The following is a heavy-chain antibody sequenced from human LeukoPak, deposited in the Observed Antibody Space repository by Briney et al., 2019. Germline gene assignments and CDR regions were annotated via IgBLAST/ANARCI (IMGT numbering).Heavy chain of an antibody. CDR3: AKDRGTTKYYDILTGSLN. D-gene: IGHD3-9*01. CDR2: ISGSGGST. CDR1: GCTFSSYA. Sequence: GGSLRLSCAASGCTFSSYAMSWVRQAPGKGLEWVSAISGSGGSTYYADSVKGRFTISRDNSKNTLYLQMNSLRAEDTAVYYCAKDRGTTKYYDILTGSLNWGQGTLVTVSS. V-gene: IGHV3-23*01. J-gene: IGHJ4*02.